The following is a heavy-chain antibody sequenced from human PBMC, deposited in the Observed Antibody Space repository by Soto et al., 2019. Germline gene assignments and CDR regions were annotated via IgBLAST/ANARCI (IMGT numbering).Heavy chain of an antibody. CDR3: ARDIHKLPPPKTYYYYGMDV. CDR1: GYTFTGYY. V-gene: IGHV1-2*04. J-gene: IGHJ6*02. CDR2: INPNSGGT. Sequence: ASVKVSCKASGYTFTGYYMHWVRQAPGQGLEWMGWINPNSGGTNYAQKFQGWVTMTRDTSISTAYMELSRLRSDDTAVYYCARDIHKLPPPKTYYYYGMDVWGQGTTVTV.